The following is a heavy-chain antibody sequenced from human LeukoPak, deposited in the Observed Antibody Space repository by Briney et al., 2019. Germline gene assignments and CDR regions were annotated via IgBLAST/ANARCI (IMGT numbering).Heavy chain of an antibody. D-gene: IGHD3-16*01. Sequence: GGSLKLSCAASGFTFSSYWMHWVRQAPGKGLVWVSRIKTDGSNTNYADSVKGRFTISRDNAKNTLYLQMSSLRAEDTAVYYCARDFLHLGGWGQGTMVTVSS. J-gene: IGHJ3*01. CDR3: ARDFLHLGG. CDR2: IKTDGSNT. V-gene: IGHV3-74*01. CDR1: GFTFSSYW.